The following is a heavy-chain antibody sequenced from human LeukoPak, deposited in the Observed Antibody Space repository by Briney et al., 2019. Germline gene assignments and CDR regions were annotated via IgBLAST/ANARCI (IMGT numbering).Heavy chain of an antibody. CDR1: GYTLTELS. Sequence: GASVKVSCKVSGYTLTELSMHWVRQAPGKGLEWMGGFDPEDGETIYAQKFQGRVTMTEDTSTDTAYMELSSLRSEDTAVYFCASSSAGHLTLAAAGIIGFDFWGQGTLVTVSS. V-gene: IGHV1-24*01. CDR3: ASSSAGHLTLAAAGIIGFDF. CDR2: FDPEDGET. J-gene: IGHJ4*02. D-gene: IGHD6-13*01.